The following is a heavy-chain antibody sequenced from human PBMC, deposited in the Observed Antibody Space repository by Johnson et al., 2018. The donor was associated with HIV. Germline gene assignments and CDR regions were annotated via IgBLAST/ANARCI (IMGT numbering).Heavy chain of an antibody. CDR3: ASRGREIVAAGILGAFDI. CDR2: ISYDGSNK. CDR1: GFTFSSYA. D-gene: IGHD6-13*01. Sequence: QVQLVESGGGVVQPGRSLRLSCAASGFTFSSYAMHWVRQAPGKGLEWVAVISYDGSNKYYADYVKGRFPISRDHSKDTVHLQMNSLRSEDTEVYYCASRGREIVAAGILGAFDIWGQGTMVTVSS. J-gene: IGHJ3*02. V-gene: IGHV3-30-3*01.